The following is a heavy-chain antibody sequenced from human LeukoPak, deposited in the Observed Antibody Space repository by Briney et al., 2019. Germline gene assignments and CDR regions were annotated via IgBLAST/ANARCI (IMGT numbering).Heavy chain of an antibody. CDR1: GYTFTSYA. Sequence: ASVKVSCKASGYTFTSYAMHWVRQAPGQRLEWMGWINAGNGNTKYSQEFQGRVTITRDTSASTAYMELSSLRSEDMAVYYCARSGVYYDILTGYYEGTFDYWGQGTLVTVSS. J-gene: IGHJ4*02. V-gene: IGHV1-3*03. CDR2: INAGNGNT. D-gene: IGHD3-9*01. CDR3: ARSGVYYDILTGYYEGTFDY.